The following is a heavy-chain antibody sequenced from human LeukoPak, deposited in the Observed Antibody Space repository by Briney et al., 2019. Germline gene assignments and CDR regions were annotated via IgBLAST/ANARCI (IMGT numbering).Heavy chain of an antibody. Sequence: PGGSLRLSCAASGFPFSNYWMSWVRQAPGKGLEWEANIKEDGSEKNYVDSVKGRFTISRDNAKNSVYLQMDSLRAEDTAVYHCAHSGSYFDYLGQGTLVTVSS. J-gene: IGHJ4*02. CDR1: GFPFSNYW. CDR2: IKEDGSEK. D-gene: IGHD1-26*01. CDR3: AHSGSYFDY. V-gene: IGHV3-7*01.